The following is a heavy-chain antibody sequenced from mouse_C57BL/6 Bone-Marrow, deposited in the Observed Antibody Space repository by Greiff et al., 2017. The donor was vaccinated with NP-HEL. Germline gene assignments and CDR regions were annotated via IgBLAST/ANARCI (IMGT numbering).Heavy chain of an antibody. J-gene: IGHJ2*01. Sequence: VQLQQSGAELVRPGTSVKLSCKASGYTFTSYWMHWVKQRPGQGLEWIGVIDPSDSYTNYNQKFKGKATLTVDTSSSTAYMQLSSLTSEDSAVYYCARWEVGDYWGQGTTLTVSS. CDR3: ARWEVGDY. D-gene: IGHD1-1*01. CDR1: GYTFTSYW. CDR2: IDPSDSYT. V-gene: IGHV1-59*01.